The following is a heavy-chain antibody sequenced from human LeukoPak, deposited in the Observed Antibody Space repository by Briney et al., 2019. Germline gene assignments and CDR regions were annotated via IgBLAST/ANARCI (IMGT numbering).Heavy chain of an antibody. Sequence: PGGSLRLSCAASGFTVSTNHMSWVRQTPGKGLEWVSTIYSGGSIYYADSVKGRFTISRDNSKNTLYLQMNSLRVEDTAMHYCARGSRGYSYGPFYYYMDVWGKGTTVTVSS. J-gene: IGHJ6*03. D-gene: IGHD5-18*01. CDR1: GFTVSTNH. CDR2: IYSGGSI. CDR3: ARGSRGYSYGPFYYYMDV. V-gene: IGHV3-53*01.